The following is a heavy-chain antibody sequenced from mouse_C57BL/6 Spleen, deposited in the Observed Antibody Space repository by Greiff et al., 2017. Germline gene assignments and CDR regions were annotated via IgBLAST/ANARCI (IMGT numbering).Heavy chain of an antibody. CDR2: INPNYGTT. D-gene: IGHD1-1*01. V-gene: IGHV1-39*01. J-gene: IGHJ1*03. Sequence: VQLQQSGPELVKPGASVKISCKASGYSFTDYNMNWVKQSNGKSLEWIGVINPNYGTTSYNQKFKGKATLTVDQSSSTAYMQLNRLTSEDSAVYYCGIITTVVDWYFDVWGTGTTVTVSS. CDR3: GIITTVVDWYFDV. CDR1: GYSFTDYN.